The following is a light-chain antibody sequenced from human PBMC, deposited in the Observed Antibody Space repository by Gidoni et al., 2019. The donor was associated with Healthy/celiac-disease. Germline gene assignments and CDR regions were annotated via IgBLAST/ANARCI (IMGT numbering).Light chain of an antibody. CDR3: QQYYSYPIT. J-gene: IGKJ5*01. CDR1: QGISSY. CDR2: AAS. V-gene: IGKV1-8*01. Sequence: ATRMTQSPSSFSASTGDRVTITCRASQGISSYLAWYQQKPGKAPKLLIYAASILQSGVPSRFSGSGSGTDFTLTISCLQSEDFATYYCQQYYSYPITFGQGTRLEIK.